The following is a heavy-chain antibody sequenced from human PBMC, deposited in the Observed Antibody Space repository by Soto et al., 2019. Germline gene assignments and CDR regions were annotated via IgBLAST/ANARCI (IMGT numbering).Heavy chain of an antibody. V-gene: IGHV1-46*01. CDR1: GYTFTSYY. Sequence: GSVKVSCKASGYTFTSYYMHWVRQAPGQGLEWMGIINPSGGSTSYAQKFQGRVTMTRDTSTSTVYMELSSLRSEDTAVYYCARGRGMVRGVIIIGFDYWGQGTLVTVSS. CDR2: INPSGGST. J-gene: IGHJ4*02. D-gene: IGHD3-10*01. CDR3: ARGRGMVRGVIIIGFDY.